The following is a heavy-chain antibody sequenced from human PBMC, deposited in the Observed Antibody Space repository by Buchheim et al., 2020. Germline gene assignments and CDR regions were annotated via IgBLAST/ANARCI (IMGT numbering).Heavy chain of an antibody. V-gene: IGHV4-61*01. Sequence: QVQLQESGPGLVKPSETLSPTCTVSGGSVSSGSYYWSWIRQPPGKGLEWIGYIYYSGSTNYNPSLRSRVTISLDMSNNQISLKLNSVIAADTAVYYCATTSITARPGYYGMDVWGQGTT. CDR2: IYYSGST. CDR1: GGSVSSGSYY. J-gene: IGHJ6*02. CDR3: ATTSITARPGYYGMDV. D-gene: IGHD6-6*01.